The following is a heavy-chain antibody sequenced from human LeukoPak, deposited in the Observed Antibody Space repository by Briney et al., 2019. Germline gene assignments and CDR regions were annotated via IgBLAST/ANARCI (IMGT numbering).Heavy chain of an antibody. V-gene: IGHV4-59*08. D-gene: IGHD3-10*01. J-gene: IGHJ3*02. CDR3: ARRRGAHTANALDI. CDR1: GGSISSYY. CDR2: IYSSGST. Sequence: SETLSLTCTVSGGSISSYYWSWIRQPPGKGLEWIGYIYSSGSTNYNPSLKSRVTISVDTSKNQYSLKLSSVTAADTAVYYCARRRGAHTANALDIWGQGTMVTVSS.